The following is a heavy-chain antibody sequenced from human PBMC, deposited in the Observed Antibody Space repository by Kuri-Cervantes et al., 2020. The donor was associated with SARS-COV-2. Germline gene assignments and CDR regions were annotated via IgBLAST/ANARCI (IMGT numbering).Heavy chain of an antibody. V-gene: IGHV3-30*01. CDR1: GFTFSSYA. D-gene: IGHD1-1*01. Sequence: GGSLRLSCAASGFTFSSYAMHWVRQAPGKGLEWVAVISYDGSNKYYADSVKSRFTISRDNSKNTLYLQMNSLRAEDTAVYYCARDATTGTWYYYYGMDVWGQGTTVTVSS. CDR3: ARDATTGTWYYYYGMDV. CDR2: ISYDGSNK. J-gene: IGHJ6*02.